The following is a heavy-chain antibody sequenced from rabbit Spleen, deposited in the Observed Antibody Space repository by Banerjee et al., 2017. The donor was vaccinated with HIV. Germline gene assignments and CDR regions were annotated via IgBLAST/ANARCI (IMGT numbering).Heavy chain of an antibody. CDR2: IHAGSGST. Sequence: QSLEESGGDLVKPGTSLTLTCTASGFSFSSGYDMCWVRQAPGKGLEWIGCIHAGSGSTYYASWAKGRFTISKTSSTTVTLQLNSLTAADTATYFCARPPYIYSTDYFNLWGPGTLVTVS. J-gene: IGHJ4*01. CDR1: GFSFSSGYD. D-gene: IGHD7-1*01. V-gene: IGHV1S40*01. CDR3: ARPPYIYSTDYFNL.